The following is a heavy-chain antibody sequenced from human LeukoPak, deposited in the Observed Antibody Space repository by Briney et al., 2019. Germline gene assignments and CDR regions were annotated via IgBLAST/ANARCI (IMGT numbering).Heavy chain of an antibody. CDR3: ATFIAAAGAYYFDY. Sequence: ASVKVSCKVSGYTLTELSMHWVRQAPGKGLEWMGGFDPEVGETIYAQKFQGRVTMTEDTSTDTAYMELSSLRSEDTAVYYCATFIAAAGAYYFDYWGQGTLVTVSS. D-gene: IGHD6-13*01. J-gene: IGHJ4*02. V-gene: IGHV1-24*01. CDR1: GYTLTELS. CDR2: FDPEVGET.